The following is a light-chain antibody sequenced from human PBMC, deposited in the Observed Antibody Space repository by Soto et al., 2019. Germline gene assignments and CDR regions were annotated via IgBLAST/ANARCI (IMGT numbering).Light chain of an antibody. CDR2: AAS. CDR3: QKYNSALWT. J-gene: IGKJ1*01. V-gene: IGKV1-27*01. CDR1: QGISNY. Sequence: DIQMTQSPSSLSASVGDRVTITCRASQGISNYLAWYQQKPGKVPKLLIYAASTLQSGVPSRFSGSGSGTDFTLTNSSLQPEGVATYYCQKYNSALWTFGQGTKVEIK.